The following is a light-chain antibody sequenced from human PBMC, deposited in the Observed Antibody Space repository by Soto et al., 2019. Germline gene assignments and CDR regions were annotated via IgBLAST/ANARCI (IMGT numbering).Light chain of an antibody. CDR1: LSDVGAYNY. CDR2: EVS. V-gene: IGLV2-14*01. Sequence: QSALTQPASVSGSPGQSITISCTGTLSDVGAYNYVSWYQHHPGKAPKLIIYEVSNRPSGVSNRFSGSKSGNTASLTISGLQADDEADYYCNSYTSSSTAVFGGGTQLTVL. CDR3: NSYTSSSTAV. J-gene: IGLJ2*01.